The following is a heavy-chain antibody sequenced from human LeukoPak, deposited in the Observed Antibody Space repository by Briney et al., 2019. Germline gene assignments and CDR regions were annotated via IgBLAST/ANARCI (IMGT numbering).Heavy chain of an antibody. J-gene: IGHJ3*02. V-gene: IGHV4-34*01. CDR3: ARHGLVAARHAFDI. CDR1: YGSFSGYY. Sequence: PSETLSLTCTVFYGSFSGYYWSWIRQPPGKGLEWIGEINHNGNTSYNPSLKSRVTISVDTSKDQFSLKLSSVTAADTAVYYCARHGLVAARHAFDIWGQGTMVTVSS. CDR2: INHNGNT. D-gene: IGHD6-6*01.